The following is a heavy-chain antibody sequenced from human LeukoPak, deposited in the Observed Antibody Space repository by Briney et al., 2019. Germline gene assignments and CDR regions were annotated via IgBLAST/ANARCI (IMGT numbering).Heavy chain of an antibody. J-gene: IGHJ4*02. CDR2: IYSGGST. D-gene: IGHD2-21*02. CDR1: EXTVSSNY. V-gene: IGHV3-66*01. CDR3: ARANCGGDCFPYYFDY. Sequence: GGSLRLSCAASEXTVSSNYMSWVRQAPGKGLEWVSVIYSGGSTYYADSVKGRFTISRDNSKNTLYLQMNSLRAEDTAVYYCARANCGGDCFPYYFDYWGQGTLVTVSS.